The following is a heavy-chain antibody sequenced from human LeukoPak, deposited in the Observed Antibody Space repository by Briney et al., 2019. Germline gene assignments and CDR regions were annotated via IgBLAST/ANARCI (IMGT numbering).Heavy chain of an antibody. CDR1: GGSISSYY. CDR3: ARVGYCSGGSCYGGDNYFDY. J-gene: IGHJ4*02. V-gene: IGHV4-59*01. CDR2: IYYSGST. Sequence: SETLSLTCTVSGGSISSYYWSWIGQPPGKGLEWIGYIYYSGSTNYNPSLKSRVTISVDTSKNQFSLKLSSVTAADTAVYYCARVGYCSGGSCYGGDNYFDYWGQGTLVTVSS. D-gene: IGHD2-15*01.